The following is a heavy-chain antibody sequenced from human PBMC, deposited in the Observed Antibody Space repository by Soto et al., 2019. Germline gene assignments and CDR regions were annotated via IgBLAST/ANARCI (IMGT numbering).Heavy chain of an antibody. CDR3: ARVNMGLRLENWFDP. CDR1: GGSISSGDYY. V-gene: IGHV4-30-4*01. D-gene: IGHD5-12*01. Sequence: QVQLQESGPGLVKPSQTLSLTCTVSGGSISSGDYYWSWIRQPPGKRLEWNAYIYYSGSTYYNPSLKSRGTITVDTSKNQFSLKLSSVTAADTAVYYCARVNMGLRLENWFDPWGQGTLVTVSS. J-gene: IGHJ5*02. CDR2: IYYSGST.